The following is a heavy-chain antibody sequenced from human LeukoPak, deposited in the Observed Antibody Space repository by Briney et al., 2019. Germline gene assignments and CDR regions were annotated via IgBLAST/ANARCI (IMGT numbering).Heavy chain of an antibody. Sequence: PGASLQISCKGSGSNFTSYWIGWVRQVPGKGVEWMGIIYPGDSDTRYSPSFQGQVTISAHKSISTAYLQWSSLKASDTAMYYCARQRDSAYYDFWSGYFFFDYWGQGTLVTVSS. D-gene: IGHD3-3*01. CDR1: GSNFTSYW. J-gene: IGHJ4*02. CDR3: ARQRDSAYYDFWSGYFFFDY. CDR2: IYPGDSDT. V-gene: IGHV5-51*01.